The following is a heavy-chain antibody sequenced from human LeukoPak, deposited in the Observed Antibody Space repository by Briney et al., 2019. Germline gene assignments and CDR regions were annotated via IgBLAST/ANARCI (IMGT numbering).Heavy chain of an antibody. CDR2: IYTSGST. V-gene: IGHV4-61*02. CDR3: ASSGPGYYYYMDV. CDR1: GGSISSGSYY. J-gene: IGHJ6*03. Sequence: SSGTLSLTCTVSGGSISSGSYYWSWIRQPAGKGLEWIGRIYTSGSTNYNPSLKSRVTISVDTSKNQFSLKLSSVTAADTAVYYCASSGPGYYYYMDVWGKGTTVTVSS. D-gene: IGHD3-10*01.